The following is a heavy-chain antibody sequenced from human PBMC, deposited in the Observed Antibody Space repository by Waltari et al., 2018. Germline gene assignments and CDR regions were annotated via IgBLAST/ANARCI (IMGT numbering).Heavy chain of an antibody. CDR1: GFSLGSFG. CDR3: AKDAFGNTYLDH. D-gene: IGHD3-10*01. V-gene: IGHV3-30*19. CDR2: IFLGGGDT. J-gene: IGHJ4*02. Sequence: QVQLVESGGGVVQPGMSLRLSCAASGFSLGSFGMHWVRQAPGKGLEWVALIFLGGGDTFYADSVRGRFTISRDNSKNTLYLDINSLRLDDTAIYYCAKDAFGNTYLDHWGQGTLVTVSS.